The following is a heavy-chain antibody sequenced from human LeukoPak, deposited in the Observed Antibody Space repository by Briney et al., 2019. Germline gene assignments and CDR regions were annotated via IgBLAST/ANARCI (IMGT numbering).Heavy chain of an antibody. J-gene: IGHJ1*01. CDR1: GGSFSGYY. D-gene: IGHD6-19*01. Sequence: SETLSLTCAVYGGSFSGYYWSWIRQPPGKGLEWIGKINHSGSTNYSPSLKSRVTISVDTSKNQFSLKLSSVTAADTAVYYCARGPGGWLGKYFQHWGQGTLVTVSS. V-gene: IGHV4-34*01. CDR2: INHSGST. CDR3: ARGPGGWLGKYFQH.